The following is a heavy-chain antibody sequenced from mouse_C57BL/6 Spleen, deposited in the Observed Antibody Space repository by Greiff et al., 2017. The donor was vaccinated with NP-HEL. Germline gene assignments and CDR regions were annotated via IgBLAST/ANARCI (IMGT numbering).Heavy chain of an antibody. D-gene: IGHD1-1*01. J-gene: IGHJ2*01. V-gene: IGHV1-82*01. CDR3: ARRNYYGSSYHYFDY. Sequence: QVQLKQSGPELVKPGASVKISCKASGYAFSSSWMNWVKQRPGKGLEWIGRIYPGDGDTNYNGKFKGKATLTADKSSSTAYMQLSSLTSEDSAVYFCARRNYYGSSYHYFDYWGQGTTLTVSS. CDR2: IYPGDGDT. CDR1: GYAFSSSW.